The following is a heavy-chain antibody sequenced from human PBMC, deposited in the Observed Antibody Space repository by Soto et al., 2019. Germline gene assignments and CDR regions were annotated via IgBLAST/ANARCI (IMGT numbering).Heavy chain of an antibody. CDR1: AVSLSNGGNY. D-gene: IGHD2-8*01. CDR2: IDDTRAT. Sequence: KASETRSLTCSLAAVSLSNGGNYWNWIRQHPGKGLEWIGNIDDTRATYYNPSLRSRVSMSVDTSRNQFSLRLTSVTAADTPIYYCARALYTPRILFWGPGTLVTVSS. CDR3: ARALYTPRILF. V-gene: IGHV4-31*03. J-gene: IGHJ4*02.